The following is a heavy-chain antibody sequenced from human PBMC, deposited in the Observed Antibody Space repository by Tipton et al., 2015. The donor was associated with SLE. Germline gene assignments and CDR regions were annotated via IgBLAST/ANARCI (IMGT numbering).Heavy chain of an antibody. D-gene: IGHD3-16*01. CDR3: ARGMMGYDAFDI. CDR2: IYSRGDT. V-gene: IGHV3-66*01. CDR1: GFTVSSKY. J-gene: IGHJ3*02. Sequence: VQLVQSGGGLVQPGGSLRLSCAASGFTVSSKYMAWVRQAAGKGLERGSGIYSRGDTHYAETVKGRFTISRDNSKNAVHLQMNTLGGEDTAVYYCARGMMGYDAFDIWGQGTLVTVSS.